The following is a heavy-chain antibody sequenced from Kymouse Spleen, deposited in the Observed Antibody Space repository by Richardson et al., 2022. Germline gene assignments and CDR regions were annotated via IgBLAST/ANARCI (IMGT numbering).Heavy chain of an antibody. D-gene: IGHD6-13*01. CDR3: ASSSSWYYYYYYGMDV. CDR2: IYYSGST. CDR1: GGSVSSGSYY. V-gene: IGHV4-61*01. J-gene: IGHJ6*02. Sequence: QVQLQESGPGLVKPSETLSLTCTVSGGSVSSGSYYWSWIRQPPGKGLEWIGYIYYSGSTNYNPSLKSRVTISVDTSKNQFSLKLSSVTAADTAVYYCASSSSWYYYYYYGMDVWGQGTTVTVSS.